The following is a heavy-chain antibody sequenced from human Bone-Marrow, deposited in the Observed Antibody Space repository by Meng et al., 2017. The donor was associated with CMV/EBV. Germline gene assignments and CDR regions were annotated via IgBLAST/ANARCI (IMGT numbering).Heavy chain of an antibody. V-gene: IGHV3-74*01. CDR1: GFTFSSYW. CDR3: AKGQLYGGNFDYDAFDI. D-gene: IGHD4-23*01. Sequence: GESLKISCAASGFTFSSYWMHWVRQAPGKGLVWVSRINSDGSSTSYADSVKGRFTISRDNAKNTLYLQMNSLRAEDTAVYYCAKGQLYGGNFDYDAFDIWGQGKMVTVSS. J-gene: IGHJ3*02. CDR2: INSDGSST.